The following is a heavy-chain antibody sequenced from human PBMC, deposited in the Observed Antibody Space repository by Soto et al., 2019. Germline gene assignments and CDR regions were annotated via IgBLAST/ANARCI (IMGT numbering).Heavy chain of an antibody. J-gene: IGHJ4*02. V-gene: IGHV3-30-3*01. CDR2: MSYAGNED. Sequence: QVHLVASGGGVVQPGRSLRLSCAASGFNFSDYALHWVRHAPGRGLRWVAVMSYAGNEDYYADSVKGRFTVSRDNSQNSFYLQMSSLRVEATAVYYCERDWSHYGSGDFDFWGQGTLVTVSS. D-gene: IGHD3-10*01. CDR1: GFNFSDYA. CDR3: ERDWSHYGSGDFDF.